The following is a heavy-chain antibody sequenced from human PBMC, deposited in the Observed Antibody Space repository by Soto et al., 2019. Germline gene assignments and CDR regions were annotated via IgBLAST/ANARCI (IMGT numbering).Heavy chain of an antibody. CDR3: ARVHSPYYYDSSGYHPFDY. J-gene: IGHJ4*02. Sequence: AGGSLRLSCAASGFTFSSYWMSWVRQAPGKGLEWVANIKQDGSEKYYVDSAKGRFTISRDNAKNSLYLQMNSLRAEDTAVYYCARVHSPYYYDSSGYHPFDYWGQGTLVTVSS. CDR2: IKQDGSEK. D-gene: IGHD3-22*01. V-gene: IGHV3-7*03. CDR1: GFTFSSYW.